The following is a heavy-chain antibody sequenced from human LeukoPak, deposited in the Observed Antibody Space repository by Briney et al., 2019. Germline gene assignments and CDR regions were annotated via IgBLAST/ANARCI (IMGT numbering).Heavy chain of an antibody. V-gene: IGHV1-2*02. CDR2: IYPNRGGT. CDR1: GYTFTDYY. J-gene: IGHJ4*02. Sequence: ASVKVSCKGSGYTFTDYYMHWVRQAPGQGLEWMGWIYPNRGGTNYAQKFQGRVTMTRDTSISTAYMELSRLRSDDTALYYCARDRTYTYGRIYYFDYWGQGTLVTVSS. CDR3: ARDRTYTYGRIYYFDY. D-gene: IGHD5-18*01.